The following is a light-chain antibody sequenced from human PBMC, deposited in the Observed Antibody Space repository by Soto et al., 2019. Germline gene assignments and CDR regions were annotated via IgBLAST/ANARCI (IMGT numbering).Light chain of an antibody. CDR3: QQSYITPRT. V-gene: IGKV1-39*01. Sequence: DITLNQSPSYLSVYVSDLVAVTCLASQTISSSLNWYQQKPGKAPKLLIYAASSLQSGVPSRFSGSGSGTDFTLTISRLQPEDFATYCCQQSYITPRTFGQGTLLDI. CDR1: QTISSS. J-gene: IGKJ5*01. CDR2: AAS.